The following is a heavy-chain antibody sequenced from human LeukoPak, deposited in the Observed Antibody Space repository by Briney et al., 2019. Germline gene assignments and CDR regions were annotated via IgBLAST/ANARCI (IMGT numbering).Heavy chain of an antibody. Sequence: GGSLRLSCAASGFTFSSYWMSWVRQAPGEGLEWVANIKQDGSGKYYVDSVKGRFTISRDNAKNSLYLQMNSLRAEDTAVYYCARDRLSGYYYDSSGYWSIDYWGQGTLVTVSS. CDR1: GFTFSSYW. CDR3: ARDRLSGYYYDSSGYWSIDY. J-gene: IGHJ4*02. D-gene: IGHD3-22*01. CDR2: IKQDGSGK. V-gene: IGHV3-7*01.